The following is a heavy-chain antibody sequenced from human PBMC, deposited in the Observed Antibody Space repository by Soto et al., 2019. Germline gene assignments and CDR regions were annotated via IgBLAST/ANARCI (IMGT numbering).Heavy chain of an antibody. CDR2: INHSGST. CDR1: EGKFGDHF. CDR3: ARCFLYCSGGSLYLFFSWFDP. V-gene: IGHV4-34*01. D-gene: IGHD2-15*01. Sequence: SEIIRLTCGVYEGKFGDHFWRWIRKTTEKGLEWIVEINHSGSTNYNPSLKSRVTISVDTSKNQFSLKLSSVTAADTAVYYCARCFLYCSGGSLYLFFSWFDPWGQGTLVTVSS. J-gene: IGHJ5*02.